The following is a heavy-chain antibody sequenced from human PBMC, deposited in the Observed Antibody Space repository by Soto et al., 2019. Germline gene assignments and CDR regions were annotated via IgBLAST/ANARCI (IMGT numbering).Heavy chain of an antibody. V-gene: IGHV3-30*18. CDR1: GFTFSSYG. CDR2: ISYDGSNK. J-gene: IGHJ4*02. CDR3: AKDPGAYVWGSYRYTGFDY. Sequence: GGSLRLSCAASGFTFSSYGMHWVRQAPGKGLEWVAVISYDGSNKYYADSVKGRFTISRDNSKNTLYLQMNSLRAEDTAVYYCAKDPGAYVWGSYRYTGFDYWGQGTLGTVS. D-gene: IGHD3-16*02.